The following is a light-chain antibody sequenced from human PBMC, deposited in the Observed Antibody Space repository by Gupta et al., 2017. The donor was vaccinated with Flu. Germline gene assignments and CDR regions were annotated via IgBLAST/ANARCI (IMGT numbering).Light chain of an antibody. V-gene: IGLV2-23*01. CDR2: EGT. CDR3: CSFAGDATWV. J-gene: IGLJ3*02. Sequence: QSALTQPASVSGSPGQSIPIPCTGTNADVGNYKFVSWYQQHPGKPPKLIIYEGTKRPSGISGRFSGSKSGDTPSLAISGLQADDEATYYCCSFAGDATWVFGGGTKLTVL. CDR1: NADVGNYKF.